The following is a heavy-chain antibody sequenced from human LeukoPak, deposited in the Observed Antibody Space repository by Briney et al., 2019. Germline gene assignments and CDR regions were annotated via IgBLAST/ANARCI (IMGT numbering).Heavy chain of an antibody. Sequence: ASVKVSCKASGYTFTSYGISWVRQAPGQGLEWMGGIIPIFGTANYAQKFQGRVTITADESTSTAYMELSSLRSEDTAVYYCASLEMATTSPDGYWGQGTLVTVSS. J-gene: IGHJ4*02. CDR2: IIPIFGTA. CDR3: ASLEMATTSPDGY. D-gene: IGHD5-24*01. CDR1: GYTFTSYG. V-gene: IGHV1-69*13.